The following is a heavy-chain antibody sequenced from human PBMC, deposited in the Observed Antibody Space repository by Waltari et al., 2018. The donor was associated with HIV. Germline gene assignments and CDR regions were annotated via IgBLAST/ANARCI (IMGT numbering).Heavy chain of an antibody. Sequence: QLQLVQSGAELKKPGASLKVSCKASTYTFADYFVHWVRQAPGQGLEWMGWIHPKHGGSKLAQKFQGWVTMTSDTSINTAYMELSSLGSDDTAVYYCAGERCYGSGSYFRDAFEIWGQGTMVTVSS. CDR3: AGERCYGSGSYFRDAFEI. CDR1: TYTFADYF. D-gene: IGHD3-10*01. J-gene: IGHJ3*02. V-gene: IGHV1-2*04. CDR2: IHPKHGGS.